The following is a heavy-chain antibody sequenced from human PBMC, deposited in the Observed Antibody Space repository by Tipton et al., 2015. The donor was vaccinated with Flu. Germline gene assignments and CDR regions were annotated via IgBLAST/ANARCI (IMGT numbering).Heavy chain of an antibody. V-gene: IGHV4-61*02. CDR2: SYTSRST. D-gene: IGHD3-22*01. Sequence: TLSLTCTVSGGSISSGSYYWSWIRQPAGKGLEWIGRSYTSRSTNYNPSPKSRVTISVDTSKNQFSLKLSSVTAADTAVYYCARGVIYYDSSGPITDAFDIWGQGTMVTVSA. CDR3: ARGVIYYDSSGPITDAFDI. J-gene: IGHJ3*02. CDR1: GGSISSGSYY.